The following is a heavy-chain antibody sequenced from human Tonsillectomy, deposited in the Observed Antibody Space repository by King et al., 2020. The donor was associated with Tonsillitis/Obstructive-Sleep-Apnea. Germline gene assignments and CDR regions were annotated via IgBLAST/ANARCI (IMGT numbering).Heavy chain of an antibody. V-gene: IGHV1-69*12. CDR1: GGTFSSYA. Sequence: QLVQSGAEVKKPGSSVKVSCKASGGTFSSYAISWVRQAPGQGLEWMGGIIPIVGTAKYAQKVQGRGTITADETTSTAYMELGSLRSEDTAVYYCARGGYCSGGSCSGETGYFDYWGQGTLVTVSS. CDR3: ARGGYCSGGSCSGETGYFDY. CDR2: IIPIVGTA. D-gene: IGHD2-15*01. J-gene: IGHJ4*02.